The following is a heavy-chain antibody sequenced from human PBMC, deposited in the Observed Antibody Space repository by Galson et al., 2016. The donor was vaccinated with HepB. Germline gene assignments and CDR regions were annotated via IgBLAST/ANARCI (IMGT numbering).Heavy chain of an antibody. CDR1: GYTFINNY. J-gene: IGHJ5*02. CDR3: ARDGSAFNGFDP. V-gene: IGHV1-46*01. D-gene: IGHD2-2*03. CDR2: INPSGGGV. Sequence: SVKVSCKASGYTFINNYIHWVRQAPGQGLEWMGIINPSGGGVSYAQKFQDRVTMTTDPSTSTVYMFLNSLTSNDTAVYYCARDGSAFNGFDPWGQGTLVIVSS.